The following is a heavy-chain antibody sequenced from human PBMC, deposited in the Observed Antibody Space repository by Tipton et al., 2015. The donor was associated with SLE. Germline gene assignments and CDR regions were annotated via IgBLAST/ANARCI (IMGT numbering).Heavy chain of an antibody. J-gene: IGHJ4*02. Sequence: TLSLTCTVYGGSFSGYYWSWIRQPPGKGLEWIGEINHSGSTNYNPSLKSRVTISVDTSKNQFSLKLSSVTAADTAVYYCARRGSSFGEGFDYWGQGTLVTVSS. CDR1: GGSFSGYY. CDR3: ARRGSSFGEGFDY. D-gene: IGHD6-6*01. CDR2: INHSGST. V-gene: IGHV4-34*01.